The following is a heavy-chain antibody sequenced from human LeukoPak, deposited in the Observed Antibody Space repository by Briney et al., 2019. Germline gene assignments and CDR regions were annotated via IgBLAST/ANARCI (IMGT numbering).Heavy chain of an antibody. CDR3: ARLTSDWSEDY. CDR2: IRGSDTST. Sequence: GGSLRLSCVASGFTLNNYAVTWVRQAPGKGLEWVAAIRGSDTSTFYGDSVKGRFTFSRDISKNTLYLQMNSLRAEDTAVYFCARLTSDWSEDYWGPGTLVTVSS. J-gene: IGHJ4*02. CDR1: GFTLNNYA. V-gene: IGHV3-23*01. D-gene: IGHD6-19*01.